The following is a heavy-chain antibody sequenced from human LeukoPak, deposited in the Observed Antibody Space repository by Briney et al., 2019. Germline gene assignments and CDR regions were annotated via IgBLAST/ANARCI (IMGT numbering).Heavy chain of an antibody. V-gene: IGHV3-30*02. CDR1: GFTFSSYG. Sequence: GGSLRLSCAASGFTFSSYGMHWVRQAPGKGLEWVAFIRYDGSNKYYADPVKGRFTISRDNSKNTLYLQMNSLRAEDTAVYYCAKDHGSSWFEFADYWGQGTLVTVSS. CDR3: AKDHGSSWFEFADY. D-gene: IGHD6-13*01. J-gene: IGHJ4*02. CDR2: IRYDGSNK.